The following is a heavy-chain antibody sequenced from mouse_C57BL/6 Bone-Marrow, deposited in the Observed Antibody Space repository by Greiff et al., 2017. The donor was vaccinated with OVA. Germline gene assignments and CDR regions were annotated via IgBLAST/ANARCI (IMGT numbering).Heavy chain of an antibody. V-gene: IGHV1-42*01. D-gene: IGHD1-1*01. CDR3: ARDYGSSYYYYAMDY. J-gene: IGHJ4*01. Sequence: DVKLQESGPELVKPGASVKISCKASGYSFTGYYMNWVKQSPEKSLEWIGEINPSTGGTTYNQKFKAKATLTVDKSSSTAYMQLKSLTSEDSAVYYCARDYGSSYYYYAMDYWGQGTSVTVSS. CDR1: GYSFTGYY. CDR2: INPSTGGT.